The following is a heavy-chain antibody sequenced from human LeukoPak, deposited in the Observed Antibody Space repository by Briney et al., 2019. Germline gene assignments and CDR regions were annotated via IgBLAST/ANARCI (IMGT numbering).Heavy chain of an antibody. CDR2: INSGSNSI. D-gene: IGHD4-17*01. V-gene: IGHV3-21*01. CDR1: GFIFSSFT. CDR3: TRGSYGDYGY. Sequence: GGSLRLSCAASGFIFSSFTMNWVRQAPGEGLEWVSSINSGSNSIYYADSVKGRFTITRDNAKNSLYLQMRSLRAEDTAVYYCTRGSYGDYGYWGQGALVTVSS. J-gene: IGHJ4*02.